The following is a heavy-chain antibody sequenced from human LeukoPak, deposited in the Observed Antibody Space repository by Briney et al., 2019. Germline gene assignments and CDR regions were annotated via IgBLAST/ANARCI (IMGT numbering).Heavy chain of an antibody. CDR1: GFTFSSYA. J-gene: IGHJ4*02. Sequence: GGSLRLSCAASGFTFSSYAMSWVRQAPGKGLEWVANIKQGGSENSYVDSVKGRFTISRDNAKNSLYLQINSLRAEDTAVYYCVRVRGDYYFDYWGQGTLVTVSS. D-gene: IGHD3-16*01. CDR3: VRVRGDYYFDY. V-gene: IGHV3-7*01. CDR2: IKQGGSEN.